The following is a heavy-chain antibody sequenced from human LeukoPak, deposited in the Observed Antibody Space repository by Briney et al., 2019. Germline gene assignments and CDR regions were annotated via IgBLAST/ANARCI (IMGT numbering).Heavy chain of an antibody. J-gene: IGHJ4*02. Sequence: PSETLSLTCTVSGGSISSSSYYWGWIRQPPGKGLEWIGSIYYSGSTYYNPSLKSRVTISVDTSKNPFSLKLSSVTAADTAVYYCARHKYYYDSSGYYYYFDYWGQGTLVTVSS. CDR1: GGSISSSSYY. V-gene: IGHV4-39*01. CDR2: IYYSGST. CDR3: ARHKYYYDSSGYYYYFDY. D-gene: IGHD3-22*01.